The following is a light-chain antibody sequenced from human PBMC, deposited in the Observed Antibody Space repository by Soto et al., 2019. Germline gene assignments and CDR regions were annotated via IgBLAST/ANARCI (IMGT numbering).Light chain of an antibody. Sequence: DIQMTQSPSSLSSSVEYIVIITCRSSQSISNHLNWYQQKPGKAPKLLIFAASSLQSGVPSRFSGSRSGPDFTLTISSLQPEDFETYYCQQSYSSPPTFGQGTKVDIK. CDR1: QSISNH. J-gene: IGKJ1*01. CDR3: QQSYSSPPT. V-gene: IGKV1-39*01. CDR2: AAS.